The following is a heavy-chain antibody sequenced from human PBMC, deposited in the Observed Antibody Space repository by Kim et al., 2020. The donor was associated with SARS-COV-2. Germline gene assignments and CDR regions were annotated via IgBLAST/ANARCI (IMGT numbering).Heavy chain of an antibody. Sequence: SETLSLTCTVSGGSISSSSYYWGWIRQPPGKGLEWIGSIYYSGSTYYNPSLKSRVTISVDTSKNQFSLKLSSVTAADTAVYYCARRGNRGSYPNFDYWG. V-gene: IGHV4-39*01. J-gene: IGHJ4*01. CDR1: GGSISSSSYY. CDR3: ARRGNRGSYPNFDY. D-gene: IGHD1-26*01. CDR2: IYYSGST.